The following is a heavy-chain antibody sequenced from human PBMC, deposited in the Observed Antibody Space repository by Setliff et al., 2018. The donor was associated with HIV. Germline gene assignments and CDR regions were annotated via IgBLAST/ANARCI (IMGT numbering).Heavy chain of an antibody. Sequence: ASVKVSCKASGYTFTSYDINWVRQATGQGLEWMGWMNPNSGNTGYAQKFQGRVTITRNTSISTAYMELSSLRSEDTALYYCARCRFRGRGGNSHFDYWGQGTLVTVSS. CDR1: GYTFTSYD. V-gene: IGHV1-8*03. D-gene: IGHD2-21*02. J-gene: IGHJ4*02. CDR2: MNPNSGNT. CDR3: ARCRFRGRGGNSHFDY.